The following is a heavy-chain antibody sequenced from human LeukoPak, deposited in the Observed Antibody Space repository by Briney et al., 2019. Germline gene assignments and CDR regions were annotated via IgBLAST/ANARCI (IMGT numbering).Heavy chain of an antibody. J-gene: IGHJ4*02. V-gene: IGHV3-21*01. D-gene: IGHD6-19*01. CDR2: ISSSSTYK. Sequence: GGSLRLSCAASGFTFSSYSMNWVRQAPGKGLEWVSSISSSSTYKYYADSVRGRFTISRDNSKNTLYLQMNSLRAEDTAVYYCARDRAGYFDYWGQGTLVTVSS. CDR1: GFTFSSYS. CDR3: ARDRAGYFDY.